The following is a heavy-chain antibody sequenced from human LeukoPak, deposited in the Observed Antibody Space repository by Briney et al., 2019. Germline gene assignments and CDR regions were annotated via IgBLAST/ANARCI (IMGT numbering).Heavy chain of an antibody. D-gene: IGHD4-17*01. Sequence: GGSLRLSCAASGFTFNNAWTSWVRQAQGKGLEWVGQIRSKTDGGTTEYAAPVRGRFTISRDDSKNTLYLQMNSLKIEDTAVYYCTRDDYDDHVHDDWGQGTLVTVSS. CDR3: TRDDYDDHVHDD. CDR2: IRSKTDGGTT. V-gene: IGHV3-15*01. CDR1: GFTFNNAW. J-gene: IGHJ4*02.